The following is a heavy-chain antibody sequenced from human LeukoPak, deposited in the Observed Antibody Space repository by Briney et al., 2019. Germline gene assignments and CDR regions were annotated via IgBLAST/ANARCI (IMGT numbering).Heavy chain of an antibody. Sequence: PSETLSLTCTVSGGSISSYYWSWIRQPPGKGLEWIGYIYYSGSTNYNPSLKSRVTISVDTSKNQFSLKLSSVTAADTAVYYCARHEVDYNSYFDYWGQGTLVTVSS. J-gene: IGHJ4*02. CDR1: GGSISSYY. D-gene: IGHD5-24*01. V-gene: IGHV4-59*08. CDR3: ARHEVDYNSYFDY. CDR2: IYYSGST.